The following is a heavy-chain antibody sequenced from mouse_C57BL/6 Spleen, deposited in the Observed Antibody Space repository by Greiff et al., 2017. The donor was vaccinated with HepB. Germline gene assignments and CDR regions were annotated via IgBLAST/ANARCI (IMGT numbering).Heavy chain of an antibody. J-gene: IGHJ4*01. CDR1: GFTFSDYG. CDR2: ISSGSSTI. V-gene: IGHV5-17*01. Sequence: EVKLVESGGGLVKPGGSLKLSCAASGFTFSDYGMHWVRQAPEKGLEWVAYISSGSSTIYYADPVKGRFTISRDNAKNTLFLQMTSLRSEDTAMYYCARGGWLLPYYAMYYWGQGTSVTVSS. CDR3: ARGGWLLPYYAMYY. D-gene: IGHD2-3*01.